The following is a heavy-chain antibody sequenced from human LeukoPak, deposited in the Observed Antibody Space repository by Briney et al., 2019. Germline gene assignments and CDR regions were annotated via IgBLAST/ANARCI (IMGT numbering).Heavy chain of an antibody. CDR1: GGTFSTYA. Sequence: SVKISCKASGGTFSTYAITWVRQAPGQRLEWRGGIIPIFGTANYARKFQGRVTITTDESTSTAYMELSSLRSEDTAVYYCARGPHYEYHYYYMDVWGKGTTVTVS. CDR2: IIPIFGTA. CDR3: ARGPHYEYHYYYMDV. V-gene: IGHV1-69*05. J-gene: IGHJ6*03. D-gene: IGHD3-3*01.